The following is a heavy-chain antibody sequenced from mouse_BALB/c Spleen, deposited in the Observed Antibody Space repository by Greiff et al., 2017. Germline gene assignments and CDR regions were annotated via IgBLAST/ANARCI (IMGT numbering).Heavy chain of an antibody. CDR2: IYPGSGST. CDR3: AREGLFDY. Sequence: VQLQQPGAELVKPGTSVKLSCTASGYNFTSYWINWVKLRPGQGLEWIGDIYPGSGSTNYNEKFKSKATLTVDTSSSTAYMQLSSLASEDSALYYCAREGLFDYWGQGTTLTVSS. V-gene: IGHV1-55*01. J-gene: IGHJ2*01. CDR1: GYNFTSYW.